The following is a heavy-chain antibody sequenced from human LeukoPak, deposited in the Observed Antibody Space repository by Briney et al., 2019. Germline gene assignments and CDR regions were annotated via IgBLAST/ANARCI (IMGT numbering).Heavy chain of an antibody. V-gene: IGHV3-7*01. Sequence: GGSLRLSCAASGFTCSSYWMSWVRQAPGKGLEWVANIKQDGSEKYYVDSVKGRFTISRDNAKNSLYLQMNSLRAEDTAVYYCARIRRGWSQNWDYWGQGTLVTVSS. CDR3: ARIRRGWSQNWDY. CDR2: IKQDGSEK. D-gene: IGHD6-19*01. CDR1: GFTCSSYW. J-gene: IGHJ4*02.